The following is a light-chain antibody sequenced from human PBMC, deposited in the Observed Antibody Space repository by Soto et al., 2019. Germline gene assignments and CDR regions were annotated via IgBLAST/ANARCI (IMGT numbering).Light chain of an antibody. CDR1: SSDVGRYNY. J-gene: IGLJ2*01. CDR2: EVS. V-gene: IGLV2-14*01. CDR3: CSYTSSTSAV. Sequence: QSALTQPASVSGSPGQSITISCTGTSSDVGRYNYVSWFQQHPGKAPKLMIFEVSTRPSGVSNRFSGSKSGNTASLTISELQIEDEADYYCCSYTSSTSAVFGGGTKLTVL.